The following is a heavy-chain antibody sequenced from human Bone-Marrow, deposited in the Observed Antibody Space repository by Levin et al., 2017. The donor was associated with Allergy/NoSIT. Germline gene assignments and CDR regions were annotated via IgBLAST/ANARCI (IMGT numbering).Heavy chain of an antibody. Sequence: KSGESLKISCAASGFTFSDYYMNWIRQAPGKGLEWLAYIGYNDQYINYAASVKGRFTVSRDNAKNLLFLEMNSLTAEDTAVYYCARDPAVAAVSFDIWGQGTLVTVSS. J-gene: IGHJ3*02. V-gene: IGHV3-11*06. CDR2: IGYNDQYI. CDR3: ARDPAVAAVSFDI. D-gene: IGHD6-19*01. CDR1: GFTFSDYY.